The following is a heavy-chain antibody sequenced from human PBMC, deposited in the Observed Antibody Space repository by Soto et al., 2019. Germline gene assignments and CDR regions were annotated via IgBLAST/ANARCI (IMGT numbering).Heavy chain of an antibody. J-gene: IGHJ6*02. D-gene: IGHD3-3*01. CDR2: IRSKANSYAT. CDR3: TRIPMDDFWSGLYGMDV. Sequence: GGSLILSCAASEFTFSSSAMHWVRQDSGKGLEWVGRIRSKANSYATAYAASVKGRFTISRDDSKNTAYLQMNSLKTEDTAVYYCTRIPMDDFWSGLYGMDVWGQGTTVTVSS. V-gene: IGHV3-73*01. CDR1: EFTFSSSA.